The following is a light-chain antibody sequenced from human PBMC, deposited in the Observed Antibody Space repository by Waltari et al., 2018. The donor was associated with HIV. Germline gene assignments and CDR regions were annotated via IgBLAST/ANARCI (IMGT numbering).Light chain of an antibody. CDR3: QQRSNWLT. CDR1: QSVSSY. V-gene: IGKV3-11*01. Sequence: EIVLTQSPATLSLPPGERATLSCRASQSVSSYLAWYQQKPGPAPRLLIYDASNRATGIPARFSGSGSGTDFTLTISSLEPEDFAVYYCQQRSNWLTFGGGTKVEIK. J-gene: IGKJ4*01. CDR2: DAS.